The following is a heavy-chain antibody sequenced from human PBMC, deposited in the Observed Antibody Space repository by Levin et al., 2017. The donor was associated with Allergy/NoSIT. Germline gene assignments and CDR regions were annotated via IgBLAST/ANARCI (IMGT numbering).Heavy chain of an antibody. D-gene: IGHD3-10*01. CDR2: IKQDGSEK. J-gene: IGHJ6*03. CDR1: GFTFSSYW. V-gene: IGHV3-7*01. Sequence: LSLTCAASGFTFSSYWMSWVRQAPGKGLEWVANIKQDGSEKYYVDSVKGRFTISRDNAKNSLYLQMNSLRAEDTAVYYCARGCRSGSYYNGYYYYYMDVWGKGTTVTVSS. CDR3: ARGCRSGSYYNGYYYYYMDV.